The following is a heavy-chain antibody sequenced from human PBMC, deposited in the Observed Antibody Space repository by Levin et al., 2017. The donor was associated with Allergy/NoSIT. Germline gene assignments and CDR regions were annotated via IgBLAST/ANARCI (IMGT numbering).Heavy chain of an antibody. V-gene: IGHV3-23*01. J-gene: IGHJ4*02. CDR1: GFTFSSFA. Sequence: GGSLRLSCAASGFTFSSFAMTWVRQAPGKGLECVSTISSGGSTYYADSVKGRFTISRDNSKNTVYLQMNSLRAEDTAVYYCAKDWFDCWGQGTLVTVSS. CDR2: ISSGGST. CDR3: AKDWFDC.